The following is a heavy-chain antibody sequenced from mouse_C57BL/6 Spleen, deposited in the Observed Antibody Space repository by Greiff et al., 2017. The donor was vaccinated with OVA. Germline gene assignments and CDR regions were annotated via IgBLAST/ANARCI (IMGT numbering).Heavy chain of an antibody. CDR2: IDPSDSYT. CDR1: GYTFTSYW. Sequence: VQLQQSGAELVRPGTSVKLSCKASGYTFTSYWMHWVKQRPGQGLEWIGVIDPSDSYTNYNQKFKGKATLTVDTSSSTAYMQLSSLTSEDSAVYYCARSPIYYDYDRVYFDYWGQGTTLTVSS. J-gene: IGHJ2*01. CDR3: ARSPIYYDYDRVYFDY. D-gene: IGHD2-4*01. V-gene: IGHV1-59*01.